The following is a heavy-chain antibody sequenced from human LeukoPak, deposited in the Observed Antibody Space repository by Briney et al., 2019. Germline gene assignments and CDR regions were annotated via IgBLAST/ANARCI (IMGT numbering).Heavy chain of an antibody. CDR2: INHSGST. D-gene: IGHD3-10*01. CDR1: GGSFSGYY. V-gene: IGHV4-34*01. Sequence: SETLSLTCAVYGGSFSGYYWSWIRQPPGKGLEWIGEINHSGSTNYNPSLKSRVTISVDTSKNQFSLKLSSVTAADTAVYYCARGYRAMVRGATYYMDVWGKGTTVTISS. J-gene: IGHJ6*03. CDR3: ARGYRAMVRGATYYMDV.